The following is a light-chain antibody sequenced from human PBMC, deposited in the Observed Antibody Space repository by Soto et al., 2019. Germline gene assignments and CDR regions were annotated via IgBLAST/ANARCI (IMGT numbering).Light chain of an antibody. CDR3: LLFFGGAQVWM. CDR1: SSDVGGYNY. J-gene: IGLJ3*02. V-gene: IGLV2-14*01. Sequence: QSALTQPASVSGSPGQSITISCTGTSSDVGGYNYVSWYQQHPGKAPKLMIYEVSNRPSGVSNRFSGSKSGNTASLTISGLQAEDEADYYCLLFFGGAQVWMFGGGTKLTVL. CDR2: EVS.